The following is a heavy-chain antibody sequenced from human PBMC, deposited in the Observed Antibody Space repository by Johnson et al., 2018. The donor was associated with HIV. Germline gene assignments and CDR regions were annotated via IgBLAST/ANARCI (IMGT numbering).Heavy chain of an antibody. D-gene: IGHD1-26*01. V-gene: IGHV3-74*01. CDR3: ARESGSSGAFDI. Sequence: VQLVESGGGLVQPGGSLRLSCAASGFTVSSYYMSWVRQAPGKGLVWVSHIKSDGSRTSYADSVKGRFTISRDNAKNTLYLQMNSLRAEDTAVYYCARESGSSGAFDIWGQGTMVTVAS. CDR2: IKSDGSRT. CDR1: GFTVSSYY. J-gene: IGHJ3*02.